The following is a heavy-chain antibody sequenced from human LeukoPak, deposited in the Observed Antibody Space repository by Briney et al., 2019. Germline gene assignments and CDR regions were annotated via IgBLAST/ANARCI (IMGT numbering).Heavy chain of an antibody. Sequence: PGGSLRLSCAASGFTFSSYAMSWVRQGPGKGLERVSPINGSGGNTYYADSVKGRFTISRDNSKNTLYLQMNSLRAEDTAVYYCAKEGLSIVVVAAAPFAYWGEGTLVTVSP. CDR2: INGSGGNT. CDR1: GFTFSSYA. CDR3: AKEGLSIVVVAAAPFAY. D-gene: IGHD2-2*01. V-gene: IGHV3-23*01. J-gene: IGHJ4*02.